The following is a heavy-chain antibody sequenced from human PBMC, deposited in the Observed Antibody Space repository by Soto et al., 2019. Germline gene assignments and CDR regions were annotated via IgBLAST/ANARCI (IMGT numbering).Heavy chain of an antibody. D-gene: IGHD5-18*01. CDR3: AHTPDTAPLGWYFDL. V-gene: IGHV2-5*02. Sequence: QITLKESGPTLVKPTQTLTLTCTFSGFSLSTSGVGVGWIRQPPGKALEWLALIYWDDDKRYSPSLKSRLTITQDAYKNQVVLTMTNMDPVDTATYYCAHTPDTAPLGWYFDLWGRGTLVTVSS. CDR1: GFSLSTSGVG. CDR2: IYWDDDK. J-gene: IGHJ2*01.